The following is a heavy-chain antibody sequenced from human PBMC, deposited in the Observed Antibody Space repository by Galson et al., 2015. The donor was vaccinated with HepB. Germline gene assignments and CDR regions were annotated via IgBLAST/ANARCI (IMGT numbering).Heavy chain of an antibody. V-gene: IGHV3-11*01. CDR1: GFTLSDYY. CDR3: ASGPRDILTGPNPPSFDY. J-gene: IGHJ4*02. Sequence: SLRLSCAASGFTLSDYYMSWIRQAPGKGLDWVSFISGSSNTIFYADSVKGRFTISRDNANKSLYLQMTSLRAEDTAVYYCASGPRDILTGPNPPSFDYWGQGTLVTVSS. CDR2: ISGSSNTI. D-gene: IGHD3-9*01.